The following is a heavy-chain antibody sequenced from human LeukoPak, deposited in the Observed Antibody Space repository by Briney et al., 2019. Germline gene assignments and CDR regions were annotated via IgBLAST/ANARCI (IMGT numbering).Heavy chain of an antibody. V-gene: IGHV3-23*01. Sequence: GGSLRLSCAASGFTFSSYAMSWVRPAPGKGLEWVSAISGSGGSTYYADSVKGRFTISRDNSKNTLYLQMNSLRAEDTAVYYCAKDFEGIVVVISYSFDYWGQGTLVTVSS. CDR2: ISGSGGST. CDR3: AKDFEGIVVVISYSFDY. CDR1: GFTFSSYA. D-gene: IGHD3-22*01. J-gene: IGHJ4*02.